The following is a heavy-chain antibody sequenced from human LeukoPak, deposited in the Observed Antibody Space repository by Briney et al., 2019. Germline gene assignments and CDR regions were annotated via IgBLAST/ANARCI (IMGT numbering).Heavy chain of an antibody. J-gene: IGHJ4*02. CDR3: ARESNGGKIDY. V-gene: IGHV3-53*01. CDR1: GFTVSSNY. Sequence: PGGSLRLSCEASGFTVSSNYMSWVRQAPGKGLEWVSVIYSGGSTYYADSVKGRFTISRDNSKNTLYLQMNSLRAEDTAVYYCARESNGGKIDYWGQGTLVTVSS. D-gene: IGHD4-23*01. CDR2: IYSGGST.